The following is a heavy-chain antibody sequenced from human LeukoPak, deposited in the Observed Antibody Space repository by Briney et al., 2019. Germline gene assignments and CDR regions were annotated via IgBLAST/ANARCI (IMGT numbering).Heavy chain of an antibody. Sequence: GGSLRLSCAASGFTFSDYWMHWVRQAPGKGLAWVSHINIDGGLTNYADSVKGRFTVSRDNARNTLYLQMSSLRAEDTAIYFCAREEHRLAAAGTSAFDLGGQGTLLTVSP. V-gene: IGHV3-74*01. CDR1: GFTFSDYW. D-gene: IGHD6-13*01. CDR2: INIDGGLT. J-gene: IGHJ3*01. CDR3: AREEHRLAAAGTSAFDL.